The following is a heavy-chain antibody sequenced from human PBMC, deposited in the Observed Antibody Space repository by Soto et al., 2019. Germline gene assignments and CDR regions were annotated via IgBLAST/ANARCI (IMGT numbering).Heavy chain of an antibody. CDR2: IYYSGNT. D-gene: IGHD2-15*01. CDR1: GGSITSNNYY. CDR3: ARQIRDCSGGSCYFLPYAFDI. V-gene: IGHV4-39*01. J-gene: IGHJ3*02. Sequence: QLQLQESGPGLVKPSETLSLTCTVSGGSITSNNYYWGCIRQPPGKGLEWIGSIYYSGNTHYNPSLKSRCSISVDTSKNLVALKQNSVTAADTAVYYCARQIRDCSGGSCYFLPYAFDIWGQGTMVTVSS.